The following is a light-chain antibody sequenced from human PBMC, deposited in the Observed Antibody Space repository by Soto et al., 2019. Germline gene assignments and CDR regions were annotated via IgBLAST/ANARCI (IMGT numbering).Light chain of an antibody. CDR3: QQYESLPLT. J-gene: IGKJ5*01. V-gene: IGKV1-8*01. CDR1: QGISSY. CDR2: AAS. Sequence: AIRMTQSPSSFSASTGDRVTITCRASQGISSYLAWYQQKPGKAPKLLIYAASTLQSGVPSRFSGSGSGTDFTLTISCLQSEDFATYYCQQYESLPLTFGQGTRLEIK.